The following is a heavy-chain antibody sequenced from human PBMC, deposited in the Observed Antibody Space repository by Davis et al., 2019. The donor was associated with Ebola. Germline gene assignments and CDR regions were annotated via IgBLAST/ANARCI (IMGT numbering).Heavy chain of an antibody. J-gene: IGHJ5*02. CDR3: ARQSCGSTRCASRLGWLDP. CDR2: IYPSDSEI. Sequence: GESLKISCKGSGYIFVNYWIAWVRQKPGKGLEWMGFIYPSDSEIKYNASFEGHVTISADKSSNTAYLEWSSLSESDTGMYYCARQSCGSTRCASRLGWLDPWGQGTLVTVSS. D-gene: IGHD1-26*01. CDR1: GYIFVNYW. V-gene: IGHV5-51*01.